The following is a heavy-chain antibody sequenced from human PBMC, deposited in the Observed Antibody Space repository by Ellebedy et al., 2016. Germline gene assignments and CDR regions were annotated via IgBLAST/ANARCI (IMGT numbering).Heavy chain of an antibody. D-gene: IGHD3-10*01. CDR1: GFTFSNYW. Sequence: ESLKISCAASGFTFSNYWLSWVRQAPGKGLEWVANINLDGSEKYYVDSVKGRFTISRDNAKNSLCLQMSSLRAEDTAVYYCTRETGSGNNDYWGQGTLVTVSS. J-gene: IGHJ4*02. CDR3: TRETGSGNNDY. CDR2: INLDGSEK. V-gene: IGHV3-7*01.